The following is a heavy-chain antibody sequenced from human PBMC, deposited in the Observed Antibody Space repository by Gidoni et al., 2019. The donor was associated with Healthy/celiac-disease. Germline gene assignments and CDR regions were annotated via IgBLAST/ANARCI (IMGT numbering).Heavy chain of an antibody. CDR3: ARVVVVGATDAFDI. V-gene: IGHV3-11*01. J-gene: IGHJ3*02. CDR1: GFPFSDYY. CDR2: ISTSGTTI. Sequence: QVQLVESGGGLVKPGGSLRLHCAASGFPFSDYYMSWIRQAPGKGLEWVSYISTSGTTIYYADSVKGRFTISRDNAKNSLYLQMNSLRAEDTAVYYCARVVVVGATDAFDIWGQGTMVTVSS. D-gene: IGHD2-15*01.